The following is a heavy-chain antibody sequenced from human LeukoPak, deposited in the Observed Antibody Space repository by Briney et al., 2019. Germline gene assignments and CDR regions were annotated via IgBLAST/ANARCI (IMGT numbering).Heavy chain of an antibody. D-gene: IGHD6-13*01. CDR2: IYYSGST. Sequence: SETLSLTCTVSGGSISSYYWSWIRQPPGMGLEWIGYIYYSGSTNYNPSLKSRVTISVDTSKNQFSLRLSSVTAADTAVYYCARAPAAAANAGFDYWGQGTLVTVSS. J-gene: IGHJ4*02. CDR3: ARAPAAAANAGFDY. V-gene: IGHV4-59*01. CDR1: GGSISSYY.